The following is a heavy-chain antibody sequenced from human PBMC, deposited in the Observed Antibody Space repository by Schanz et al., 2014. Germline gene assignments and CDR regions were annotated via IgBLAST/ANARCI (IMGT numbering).Heavy chain of an antibody. V-gene: IGHV7-4-1*02. CDR1: GYTFTSYA. D-gene: IGHD6-19*01. J-gene: IGHJ4*02. CDR3: TTETIAMAGTFSI. CDR2: INTNTGNP. Sequence: QVQLMQSGAEVKEPGASVKVSCKASGYTFTSYAMNWVRQAPGQGLEWVGWINTNTGNPTYAQGFTGRFVFSLDTSVSTAYLQISSLKAEDTAAYYCTTETIAMAGTFSIWGQGTLVTVSS.